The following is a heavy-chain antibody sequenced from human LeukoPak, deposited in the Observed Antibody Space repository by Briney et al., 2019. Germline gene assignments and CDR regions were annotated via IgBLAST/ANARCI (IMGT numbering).Heavy chain of an antibody. Sequence: SETLSLTCTVSGGSIRSGSHYWAWSRQPPGKGLEWIGGIYYSGSTYYNPSLENRVTISIDTSKNHLSLKLSSLSAAHTSVYYCAKRDDSGGNLVDLWGQGTLVTVS. CDR3: AKRDDSGGNLVDL. V-gene: IGHV4-39*02. CDR1: GGSIRSGSHY. CDR2: IYYSGST. J-gene: IGHJ4*02. D-gene: IGHD3-22*01.